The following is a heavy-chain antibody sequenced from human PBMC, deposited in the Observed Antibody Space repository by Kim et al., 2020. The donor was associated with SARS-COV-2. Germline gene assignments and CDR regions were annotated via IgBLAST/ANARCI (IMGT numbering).Heavy chain of an antibody. Sequence: VKGRFTISSDNAKNSLYLQMNSLRAEDTALYYCAKDRAVLLWFGESYFDYWGQGTLVTVSS. D-gene: IGHD3-10*01. J-gene: IGHJ4*02. CDR3: AKDRAVLLWFGESYFDY. V-gene: IGHV3-9*01.